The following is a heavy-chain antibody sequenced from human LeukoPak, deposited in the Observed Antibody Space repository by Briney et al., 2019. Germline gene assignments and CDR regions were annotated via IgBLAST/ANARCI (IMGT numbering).Heavy chain of an antibody. Sequence: SETQSLTCTVSGGSTSSYYWSWLRQPPGKGLERVGYIYYSGSTNHNPSLKSRVTISVDTSKNQFSLKLSSVTAADTAVYYCARDHGDGTTHDWGQGTLATVSS. D-gene: IGHD1-14*01. CDR3: ARDHGDGTTHD. V-gene: IGHV4-59*01. CDR2: IYYSGST. CDR1: GGSTSSYY. J-gene: IGHJ4*02.